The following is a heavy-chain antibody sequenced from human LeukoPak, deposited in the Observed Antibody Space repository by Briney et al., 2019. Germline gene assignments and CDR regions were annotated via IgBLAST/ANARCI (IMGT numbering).Heavy chain of an antibody. D-gene: IGHD6-13*01. CDR3: ARDSSPGIGDAFDI. Sequence: PGGSLRLSCAASGFTFSSYSMNWVRQAPGKGLEWVSSISSSSSYIYHADSVKGRFTISRDNAKNSLYLQMNSLRAEDTAVYYCARDSSPGIGDAFDIWGQGIMVTVSS. J-gene: IGHJ3*02. CDR2: ISSSSSYI. V-gene: IGHV3-21*01. CDR1: GFTFSSYS.